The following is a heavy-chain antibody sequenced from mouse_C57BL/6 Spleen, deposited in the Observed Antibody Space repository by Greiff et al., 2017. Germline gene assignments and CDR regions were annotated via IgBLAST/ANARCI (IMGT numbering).Heavy chain of an antibody. CDR1: GFSLTSYG. V-gene: IGHV2-2*01. CDR3: APLTGDYYFDY. Sequence: VQLQQSGPGLVQPSQCLSITCTVSGFSLTSYGVHWVRQSPGKGLEWLGVIWSGGSTDYNAAFISRLSISKDNSNSQVFFKINSLQADDTAIYFCAPLTGDYYFDYWGQGTTLTVSS. CDR2: IWSGGST. J-gene: IGHJ2*01. D-gene: IGHD4-1*01.